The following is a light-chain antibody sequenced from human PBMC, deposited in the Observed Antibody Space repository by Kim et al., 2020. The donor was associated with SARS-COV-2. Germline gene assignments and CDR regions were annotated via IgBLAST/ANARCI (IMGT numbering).Light chain of an antibody. CDR2: SKK. Sequence: QVDEIACSGSGAQIGRKAVSWYRKITRPAPKLLIYSKKQRPSRVPDRFSGSESGTSATLAISGLESKVKAEYYCAAWEDSLNGPVFGGGTRLTVL. CDR3: AAWEDSLNGPV. V-gene: IGLV1-44*01. J-gene: IGLJ2*01. CDR1: GAQIGRKA.